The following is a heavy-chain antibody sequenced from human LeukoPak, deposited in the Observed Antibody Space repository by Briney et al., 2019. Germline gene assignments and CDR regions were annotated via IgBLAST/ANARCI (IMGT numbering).Heavy chain of an antibody. CDR1: GFSFSSYG. D-gene: IGHD3-10*01. CDR3: AKDSKRWKTYYYASGSYPFDY. J-gene: IGHJ4*02. V-gene: IGHV3-30*02. CDR2: IRFDGCNK. Sequence: GGSLRLSCVASGFSFSSYGMHWVRQAPGKGLEWVAFIRFDGCNKYYADSVKGRFTISRDNSKNTLYLQMNSLRPEDTAVYYCAKDSKRWKTYYYASGSYPFDYWGQGTLVTVSS.